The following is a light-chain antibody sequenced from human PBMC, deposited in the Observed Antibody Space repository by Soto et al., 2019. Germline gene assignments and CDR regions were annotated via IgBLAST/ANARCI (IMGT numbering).Light chain of an antibody. J-gene: IGKJ2*01. CDR3: QQRSTWPRT. CDR1: QSVSSD. V-gene: IGKV3-11*01. CDR2: DAS. Sequence: EIVLTQSPATLSLSPGERVTLSCRASQSVSSDLAWYQQKPGQAPRLLIYDASNRATGIPARFSGSGSGTDFTLTISSLEPEDFAVYYCQQRSTWPRTFGQGTKLEIK.